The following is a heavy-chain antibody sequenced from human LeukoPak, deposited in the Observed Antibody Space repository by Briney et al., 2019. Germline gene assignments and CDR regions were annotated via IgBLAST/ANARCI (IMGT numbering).Heavy chain of an antibody. J-gene: IGHJ4*02. D-gene: IGHD3-22*01. CDR3: ARGASGYYHSSFDY. V-gene: IGHV1-8*03. CDR1: GYTFTSYD. Sequence: ASVKVSCKASGYTFTSYDINWVRQATGQGLEWMGWMNPNSGNTGYAQKFQGRVTITRNTSISTAYMELSSLRSEDTAVYYCARGASGYYHSSFDYWGQGTLVTVSS. CDR2: MNPNSGNT.